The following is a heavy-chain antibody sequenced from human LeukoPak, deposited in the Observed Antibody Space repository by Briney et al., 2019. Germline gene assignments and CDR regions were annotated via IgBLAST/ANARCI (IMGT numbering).Heavy chain of an antibody. J-gene: IGHJ4*02. CDR1: GGTFSSYA. CDR3: ARRGGIGYSSSWCPFDY. Sequence: SVKVSCKASGGTFSSYAISWVRQAPGQGLEWMGGIIPIFGTANYAQKFQGRVTITADESTSTAYMELSSLRSEDTAVYYCARRGGIGYSSSWCPFDYWGQGTLVTVSS. V-gene: IGHV1-69*13. D-gene: IGHD6-13*01. CDR2: IIPIFGTA.